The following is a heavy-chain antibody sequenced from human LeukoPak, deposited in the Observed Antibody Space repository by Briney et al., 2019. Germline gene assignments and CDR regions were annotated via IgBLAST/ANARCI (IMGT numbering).Heavy chain of an antibody. CDR3: AREMRYCSSTSCRKDYSDY. CDR1: GGSFSGYY. Sequence: SETLSLSCAVYGGSFSGYYWSWIRQPTGKGLEWIGEINHSGSTNYNPSLKSRVTISVDTSKNQFSLKLSSVTAADTAVYYCAREMRYCSSTSCRKDYSDYWGQGTLVTVSS. J-gene: IGHJ4*02. V-gene: IGHV4-34*01. CDR2: INHSGST. D-gene: IGHD2-2*01.